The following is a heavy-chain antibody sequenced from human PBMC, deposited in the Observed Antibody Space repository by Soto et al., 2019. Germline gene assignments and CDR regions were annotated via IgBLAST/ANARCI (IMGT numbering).Heavy chain of an antibody. Sequence: EVQLLESGGGLIQPGGSLRLSCAASGFTFRTYAMGWVRQAPGKGLEWVSAISGSGGSTYYADSVKGRFTISRDNSKNTLYLQMNSLRAEDTAVYYCAKGRYCSGGSCYFGYVDYWGQGTLVTVSS. CDR2: ISGSGGST. CDR1: GFTFRTYA. V-gene: IGHV3-23*01. CDR3: AKGRYCSGGSCYFGYVDY. D-gene: IGHD2-15*01. J-gene: IGHJ4*02.